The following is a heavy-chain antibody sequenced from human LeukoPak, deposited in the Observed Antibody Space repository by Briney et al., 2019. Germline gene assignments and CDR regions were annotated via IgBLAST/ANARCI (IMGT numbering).Heavy chain of an antibody. CDR2: INHSGST. D-gene: IGHD3-10*01. J-gene: IGHJ4*02. CDR1: GGSISSGSYY. Sequence: SETLSLTCTVSGGSISSGSYYWSWIRRPAGKGLEWIGEINHSGSTNYNPSLKSRVTISVDTSKNQFSLKLSSVTAADTAVYYCARSGLWSFKGITMVRGTKREFVYWGQGTLVTVSS. CDR3: ARSGLWSFKGITMVRGTKREFVY. V-gene: IGHV4-61*10.